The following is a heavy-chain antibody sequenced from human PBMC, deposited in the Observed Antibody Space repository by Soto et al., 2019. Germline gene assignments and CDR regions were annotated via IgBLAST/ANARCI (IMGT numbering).Heavy chain of an antibody. V-gene: IGHV1-69*01. CDR3: ARRGSYYSGYYYYGMDV. J-gene: IGHJ6*02. CDR1: GGTFSSYA. CDR2: IIPIFGTA. D-gene: IGHD1-26*01. Sequence: QVQLVQSGAEVKKPGSSVKVSCKASGGTFSSYAISWVRQAPGQGLEWMGGIIPIFGTANYAQKFQGRVTITADESTSTDYMELSSLRSEDTAVYYCARRGSYYSGYYYYGMDVWGQGTTVTVSS.